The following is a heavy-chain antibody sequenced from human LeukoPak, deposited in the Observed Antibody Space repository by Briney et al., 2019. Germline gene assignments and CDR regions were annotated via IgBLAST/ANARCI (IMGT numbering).Heavy chain of an antibody. CDR3: ARHQSRDGYNCFDY. J-gene: IGHJ4*02. V-gene: IGHV4-39*01. Sequence: SETLSLTCTVSGGSISSSSYYWGWIRQPPGKGLEWIGSIYYSGSTYYNPSPKSRVTISVDTSKNQFSLKLSSVTAADTAVYDCARHQSRDGYNCFDYWGQGTLVTVSS. D-gene: IGHD5-24*01. CDR2: IYYSGST. CDR1: GGSISSSSYY.